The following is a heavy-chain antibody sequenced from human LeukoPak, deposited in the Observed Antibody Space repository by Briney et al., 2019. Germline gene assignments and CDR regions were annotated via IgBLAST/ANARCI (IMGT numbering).Heavy chain of an antibody. Sequence: GGSLRLSCVVSGFSFTTYWMHWVRQAPGKGLVWVSRINSDGGTTIYADSVKGRFTISRDNAKNTLYLQMRSLRADDSAVYYCARGFEGYPFGWWFDPWGQGTRVAVSS. CDR3: ARGFEGYPFGWWFDP. V-gene: IGHV3-74*01. CDR2: INSDGGTT. J-gene: IGHJ5*02. D-gene: IGHD2-15*01. CDR1: GFSFTTYW.